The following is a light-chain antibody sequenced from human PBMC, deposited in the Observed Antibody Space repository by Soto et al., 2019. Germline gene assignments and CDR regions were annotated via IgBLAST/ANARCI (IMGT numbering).Light chain of an antibody. V-gene: IGKV1-12*01. CDR1: QAFAGW. Sequence: DIQMTQSPSAMSSSVGDRVTITCRASQAFAGWVAWYQQKAGKAPKLLIFSASSLQSGVPSRFSGSGSGTDFTLTISSMQPEDFATYYCQQANSFPACGQGTRLAIK. CDR3: QQANSFPA. CDR2: SAS. J-gene: IGKJ5*01.